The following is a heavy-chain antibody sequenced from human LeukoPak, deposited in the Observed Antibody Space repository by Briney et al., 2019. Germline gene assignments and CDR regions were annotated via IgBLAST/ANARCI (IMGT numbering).Heavy chain of an antibody. J-gene: IGHJ4*02. D-gene: IGHD6-13*01. CDR1: GYTFTSYY. CDR2: ISVYNGNT. Sequence: GASVKVSCKASGYTFTSYYMHWVRQAPGQGLEWMGWISVYNGNTNYAQKLQGRVTMTTDTSTSTAYMELRSLRSDDTAVYYCARGAAAGRPDFDYWGQGTLVTVSS. V-gene: IGHV1-18*04. CDR3: ARGAAAGRPDFDY.